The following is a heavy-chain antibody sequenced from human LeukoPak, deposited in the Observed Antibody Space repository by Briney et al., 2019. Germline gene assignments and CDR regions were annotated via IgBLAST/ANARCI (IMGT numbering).Heavy chain of an antibody. CDR1: GGSFSGYY. CDR3: ARRFYYYYYGMDV. CDR2: INHSGST. V-gene: IGHV4-34*01. Sequence: LSETLSLTCAVYGGSFSGYYWSWIRQPPGKGLEWIGEINHSGSTNYNPSLKSRVTISVDTSKNQFSLKLSSVTAADTAVYYCARRFYYYYYGMDVWGQGTTVTVSS. J-gene: IGHJ6*02. D-gene: IGHD3-10*01.